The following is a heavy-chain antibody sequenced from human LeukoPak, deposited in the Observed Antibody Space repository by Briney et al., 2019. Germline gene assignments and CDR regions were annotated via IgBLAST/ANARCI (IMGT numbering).Heavy chain of an antibody. V-gene: IGHV3-74*01. J-gene: IGHJ4*02. CDR2: INSDGSNT. D-gene: IGHD3-22*01. Sequence: GGSLRLSCAVSGFTFSTYWMHRVRQAPGKGLVWVSRINSDGSNTNYADSVKGRFTISRDNAKNTLYLQMNSLRAEDTAVYYCARANEYYYDSRGYYPFDDWGQGTLVTVSS. CDR3: ARANEYYYDSRGYYPFDD. CDR1: GFTFSTYW.